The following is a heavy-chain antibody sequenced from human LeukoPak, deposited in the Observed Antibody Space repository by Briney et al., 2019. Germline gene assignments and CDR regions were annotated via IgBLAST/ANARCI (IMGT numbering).Heavy chain of an antibody. J-gene: IGHJ4*02. D-gene: IGHD6-19*01. V-gene: IGHV1-2*02. CDR3: ARVGYSSRVSFDY. CDR2: INPNSGGT. Sequence: GASVKVSCKASGYTFTGYYMHWVRQVPGQGLEWMGWINPNSGGTNYAQKFQGRVTMTRDTSISTAYMELSRLRSDDTAVYYCARVGYSSRVSFDYWGQGTLVTVSS. CDR1: GYTFTGYY.